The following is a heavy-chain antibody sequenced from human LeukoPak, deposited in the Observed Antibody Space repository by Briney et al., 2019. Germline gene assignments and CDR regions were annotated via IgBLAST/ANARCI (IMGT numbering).Heavy chain of an antibody. CDR3: ARGGWGNYANWFDP. J-gene: IGHJ5*02. CDR1: GGSISSGDYY. V-gene: IGHV4-30-4*01. Sequence: PSQTLSLTCTVSGGSISSGDYYWSWIRQPPGKGLEWIGYIYYSGSTYYNPSLKSRVTISVDTSKNQFSLKLSSVTAADTAVYYCARGGWGNYANWFDPWGQGTLVTVSS. D-gene: IGHD4-11*01. CDR2: IYYSGST.